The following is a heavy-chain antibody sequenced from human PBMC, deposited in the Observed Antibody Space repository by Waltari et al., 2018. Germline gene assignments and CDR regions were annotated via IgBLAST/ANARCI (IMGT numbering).Heavy chain of an antibody. CDR2: IYYSGSP. J-gene: IGHJ4*02. D-gene: IGHD3-10*01. V-gene: IGHV4-39*01. CDR1: GDSTSSTKYH. Sequence: QLQLQESGPGLVKPSETLSLTCTMSGDSTSSTKYHWGWIRQPPGKGLEWIGTIYYSGSPYSNPSLKSRVSISIDTSKRQLSLRLTSVTPADTSIYYCARREGSLDYWGQGTLVTVSS. CDR3: ARREGSLDY.